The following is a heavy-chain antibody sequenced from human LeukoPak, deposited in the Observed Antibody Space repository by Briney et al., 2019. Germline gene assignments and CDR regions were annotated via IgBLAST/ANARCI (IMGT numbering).Heavy chain of an antibody. CDR2: ISYDGSNK. Sequence: PGGSLRLSCAASGFTFSSYAMHWVRQAPGKGLEWVAVISYDGSNKYYADSVKGRFTISRDNSKNTLYLQMNSLRAEDTAVYYCARVGPSEYQLRYYYGMDVWGQGTTVTVPS. D-gene: IGHD2-2*01. V-gene: IGHV3-30-3*01. J-gene: IGHJ6*02. CDR3: ARVGPSEYQLRYYYGMDV. CDR1: GFTFSSYA.